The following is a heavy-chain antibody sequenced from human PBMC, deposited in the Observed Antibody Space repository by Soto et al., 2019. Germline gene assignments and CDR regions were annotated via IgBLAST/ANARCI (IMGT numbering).Heavy chain of an antibody. CDR1: GYTFTSYD. CDR3: ARGGYYYDSSAYSRPFDY. Sequence: QVQLVQSGAEVKKPGASVKVSCKASGYTFTSYDINWVRQATGQGLEWMGWMNPNSGNTGYAQKFQGRVTMTRSTSINTAYMELSSLRSEDTAVYYCARGGYYYDSSAYSRPFDYWGQGTLVTVSS. CDR2: MNPNSGNT. V-gene: IGHV1-8*01. J-gene: IGHJ4*02. D-gene: IGHD3-22*01.